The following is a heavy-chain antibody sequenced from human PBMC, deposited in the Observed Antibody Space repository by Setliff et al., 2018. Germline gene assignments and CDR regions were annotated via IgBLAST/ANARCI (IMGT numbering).Heavy chain of an antibody. CDR2: INHSGST. J-gene: IGHJ4*02. CDR1: GESFSGHY. D-gene: IGHD2-21*02. CDR3: ARGFDVCGGGACYTDGPYYFDY. Sequence: PSETLSLTCAVYGESFSGHYWSWIRQPPGKGLEWIGEINHSGSTNYNPSLKSRVTISVDTSKNQFSLKLSSVAAADTAVYYCARGFDVCGGGACYTDGPYYFDYWGLGTRVTVPQ. V-gene: IGHV4-34*01.